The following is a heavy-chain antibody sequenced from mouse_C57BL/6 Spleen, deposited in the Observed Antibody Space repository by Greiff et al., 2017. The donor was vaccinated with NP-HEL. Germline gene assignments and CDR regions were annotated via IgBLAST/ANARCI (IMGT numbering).Heavy chain of an antibody. J-gene: IGHJ2*01. Sequence: DVQLVESEGGLVQPGSSMKLSCTASGFTFSDYYMAWVRQVPEKGLEWVANINYDGSSTYYLDSLKSRFIISRDNAKNILYLQMSSLKSEDTATYYCARLLWYLDYWGQGTTLTVSS. CDR3: ARLLWYLDY. V-gene: IGHV5-16*01. D-gene: IGHD2-1*01. CDR1: GFTFSDYY. CDR2: INYDGSST.